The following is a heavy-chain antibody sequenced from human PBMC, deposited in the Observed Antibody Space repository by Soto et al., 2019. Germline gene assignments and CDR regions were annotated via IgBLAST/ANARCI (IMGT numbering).Heavy chain of an antibody. J-gene: IGHJ4*02. Sequence: SLRLSCAASGFTFSTYTLNWVRQAPGKGLEWVSSISSGSSYIYYAGSVKGRFTISRDNAKNSLYLQMNSLRAEDTAVYYCARGVYYFDYWGQGTLVTVSS. CDR2: ISSGSSYI. CDR3: ARGVYYFDY. CDR1: GFTFSTYT. V-gene: IGHV3-21*01.